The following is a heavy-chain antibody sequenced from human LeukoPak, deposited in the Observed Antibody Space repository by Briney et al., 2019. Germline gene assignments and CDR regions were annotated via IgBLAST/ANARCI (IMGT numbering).Heavy chain of an antibody. CDR3: VRALMGDDDH. D-gene: IGHD2-8*01. Sequence: GGSLRLSCATSGFTFRTSWMHWVRQTPGKGLVWVSRINDDGSIITYADYVKGRFTISRDSARNTLYLQMDSLRVEDTAVYYCVRALMGDDDHWGQGTLVIVSS. V-gene: IGHV3-74*01. CDR2: INDDGSII. CDR1: GFTFRTSW. J-gene: IGHJ4*02.